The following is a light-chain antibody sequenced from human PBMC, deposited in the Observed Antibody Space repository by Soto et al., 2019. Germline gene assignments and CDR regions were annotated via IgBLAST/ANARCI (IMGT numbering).Light chain of an antibody. Sequence: EIVMTQSPATLSVSPGERATLSCRASQSVSSNLAWYQQKPGQAPRLLIYGVSIRATGIPARFSGSGSGTEFTLTISGLQYEDFAVYYCQQYKNWYSFGQGTKLEIK. J-gene: IGKJ2*03. CDR3: QQYKNWYS. V-gene: IGKV3-15*01. CDR1: QSVSSN. CDR2: GVS.